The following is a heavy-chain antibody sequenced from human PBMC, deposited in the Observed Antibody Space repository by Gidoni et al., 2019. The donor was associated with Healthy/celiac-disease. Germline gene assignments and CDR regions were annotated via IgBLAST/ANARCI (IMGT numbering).Heavy chain of an antibody. CDR2: ISGSGGST. Sequence: EVPLLESGGGLVQPGGSLRLSCAASGSPFTSYAMSWVRQAPGKGLEWVSAISGSGGSTYYADSVKGRFTISRDNSKNTLYLQMNSLRAEDTAVYYCAKGGLGRFLEWAFDYWGQGTLVTVSS. CDR1: GSPFTSYA. CDR3: AKGGLGRFLEWAFDY. D-gene: IGHD3-3*01. J-gene: IGHJ4*02. V-gene: IGHV3-23*01.